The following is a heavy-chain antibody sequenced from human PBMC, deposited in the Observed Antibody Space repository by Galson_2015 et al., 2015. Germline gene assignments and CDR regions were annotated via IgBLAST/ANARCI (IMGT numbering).Heavy chain of an antibody. CDR3: ARGIVGATTDDAFDI. V-gene: IGHV3-30-3*01. J-gene: IGHJ3*02. CDR1: GFTFSSYA. CDR2: ISYDGSNK. D-gene: IGHD1-26*01. Sequence: SLRLSCAASGFTFSSYAMHWVRQAPGKGLEWVAVISYDGSNKYYADSVKGRFTISRDNSKNTLYLQMNSLRAEDTAVYYCARGIVGATTDDAFDIWGQGTTVTVSS.